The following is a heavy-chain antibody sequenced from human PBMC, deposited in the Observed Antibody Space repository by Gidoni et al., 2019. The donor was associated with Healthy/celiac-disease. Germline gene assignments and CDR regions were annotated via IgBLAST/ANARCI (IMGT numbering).Heavy chain of an antibody. CDR2: INHSGST. CDR3: ARNSSSSVFDY. V-gene: IGHV4-34*01. Sequence: QVQLQQWGAGLLKPSETLSLTFAFHGGSFSDYYWSWIRQPPGKGLEWIGDINHSGSTNYNPSLKSRVTISVETSKNQFSLKLSSVTAADTAVYYCARNSSSSVFDYWGQGTLVTVSS. D-gene: IGHD6-6*01. J-gene: IGHJ4*02. CDR1: GGSFSDYY.